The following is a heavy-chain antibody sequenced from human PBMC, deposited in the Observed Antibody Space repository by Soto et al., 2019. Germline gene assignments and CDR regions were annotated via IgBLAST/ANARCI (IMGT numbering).Heavy chain of an antibody. CDR3: ARGAEYQLLSRDYFYGMDV. Sequence: QVQVVESGGGVVQPGRSLRLSCAASGFTFNSHGMHWVRQAPGKGLEWVAVISYEGSNNFYAESVKGRFTISRDNSKNTLYLQMNSLRREDTAVYYCARGAEYQLLSRDYFYGMDVWGQGTTVTVSS. CDR1: GFTFNSHG. CDR2: ISYEGSNN. J-gene: IGHJ6*02. D-gene: IGHD2-2*01. V-gene: IGHV3-30*03.